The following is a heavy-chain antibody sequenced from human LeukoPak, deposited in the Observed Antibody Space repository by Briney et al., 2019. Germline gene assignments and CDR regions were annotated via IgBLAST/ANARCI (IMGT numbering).Heavy chain of an antibody. Sequence: SETLSLTCTVSGGSISSSSYYWGWIRQPPGKGLEWIGNIYYSGSTYYNPSLESRVTMSLDTSKNQFSLKLSSVTAADTAVYYCARVVGGASGRYYYYYMDVWGKGTTVTVSS. V-gene: IGHV4-39*07. CDR3: ARVVGGASGRYYYYYMDV. J-gene: IGHJ6*03. D-gene: IGHD3-16*01. CDR2: IYYSGST. CDR1: GGSISSSSYY.